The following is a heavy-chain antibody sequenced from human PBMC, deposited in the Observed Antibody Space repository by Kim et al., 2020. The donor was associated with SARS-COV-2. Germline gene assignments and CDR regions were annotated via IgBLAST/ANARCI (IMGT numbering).Heavy chain of an antibody. V-gene: IGHV4-59*01. CDR2: IYYTGIT. Sequence: SETLSLTCSVSGGSIGSYYWSWIRQPPGKGLEWIGYIYYTGITNYNPSLKSRVTISVDTFKNQFSLKLSFATAADTAVYFCARVASRGAWYFDLWGRGTLVTVSS. CDR1: GGSIGSYY. D-gene: IGHD3-16*01. J-gene: IGHJ2*01. CDR3: ARVASRGAWYFDL.